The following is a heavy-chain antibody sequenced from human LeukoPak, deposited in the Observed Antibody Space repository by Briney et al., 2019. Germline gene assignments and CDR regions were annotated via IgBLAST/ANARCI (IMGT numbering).Heavy chain of an antibody. V-gene: IGHV1-2*02. Sequence: ASVNVSCLASGYTFTGYYMHWVRQAPGRGSEWMGWINPNSGGTNYAQKFQGRVILRRDTSIRTAYMEPSRLSSNDPGVYYCARGGYDFWTGYYLDYWGQGTLVTVSS. CDR2: INPNSGGT. CDR3: ARGGYDFWTGYYLDY. CDR1: GYTFTGYY. D-gene: IGHD3-3*01. J-gene: IGHJ4*02.